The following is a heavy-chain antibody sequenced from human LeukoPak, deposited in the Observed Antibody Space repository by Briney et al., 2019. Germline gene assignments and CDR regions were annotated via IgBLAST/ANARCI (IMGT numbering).Heavy chain of an antibody. CDR1: GGTFSSYA. CDR2: IVPIFGTA. D-gene: IGHD1-26*01. CDR3: ASLRYSGSYYEYYYYGMDV. V-gene: IGHV1-69*13. Sequence: ASVTVSCKASGGTFSSYAISWVRQAPGQGLEWMGGIVPIFGTANYAQKFQGRVTITADESTSTAYMELSSLRSEDTAVYYCASLRYSGSYYEYYYYGMDVWGQGTTVTVSS. J-gene: IGHJ6*02.